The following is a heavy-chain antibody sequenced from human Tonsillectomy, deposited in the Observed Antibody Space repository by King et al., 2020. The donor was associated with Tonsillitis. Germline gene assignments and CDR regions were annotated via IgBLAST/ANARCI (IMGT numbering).Heavy chain of an antibody. CDR2: ISYSGNT. CDR3: ASSAPPYYYDYMDV. J-gene: IGHJ6*03. CDR1: GGSISSAAYY. Sequence: VQLQESGPGLVKPSQTLSLTCTVSGGSISSAAYYWSWIRQHPEKGLEWIGYISYSGNTFYDPSLKSRLTISLDTSKNQFSLKVSSVNAADTAVYYGASSAPPYYYDYMDVWGKGTTVTVSS. V-gene: IGHV4-31*03. D-gene: IGHD3-10*01.